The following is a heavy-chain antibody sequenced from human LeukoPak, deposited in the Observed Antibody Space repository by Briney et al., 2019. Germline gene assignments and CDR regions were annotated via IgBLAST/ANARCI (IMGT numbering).Heavy chain of an antibody. V-gene: IGHV1-69*05. J-gene: IGHJ6*03. CDR1: GGTFSSYA. CDR3: ARVAGGSYYYMDV. Sequence: PVKVSCKASGGTFSSYAISWVRQAPGQGLEWMGGIIPIFGTANYAQKFQGRVTITTDGSTSTAYMELSSLRSEDTAVYYCARVAGGSYYYMDVWGKGTTVTVSS. CDR2: IIPIFGTA. D-gene: IGHD3-16*01.